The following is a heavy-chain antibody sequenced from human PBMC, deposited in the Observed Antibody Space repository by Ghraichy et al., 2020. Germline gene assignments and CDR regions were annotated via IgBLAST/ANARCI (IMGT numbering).Heavy chain of an antibody. D-gene: IGHD3-22*01. CDR2: ISWNSGSI. CDR3: AKDNYDSRRVGYYYYGMDV. J-gene: IGHJ6*02. CDR1: GFTFDDYA. Sequence: GGSLRLSCAASGFTFDDYAMHWVRQAPGKGLEWVAGISWNSGSIGYADSVKGRFTISRDNAKNSLYLQMNSLRAEDTALYYCAKDNYDSRRVGYYYYGMDVWGQGTTVTVSS. V-gene: IGHV3-9*01.